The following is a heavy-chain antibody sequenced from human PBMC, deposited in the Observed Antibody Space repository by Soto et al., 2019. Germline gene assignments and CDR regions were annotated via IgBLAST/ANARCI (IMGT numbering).Heavy chain of an antibody. V-gene: IGHV1-69*08. J-gene: IGHJ4*02. D-gene: IGHD1-1*01. CDR1: GGTFRSYT. Sequence: QVQLVQSGPGVKKPGSSGKVSCRASGGTFRSYTLTWVRKAPGQGLEWRGRIIPIFGVTNYAQKFQDRVTITADRSTTTAYMELSRLRSEDTAVYYCVRDWESTTQTWGFGDSWGQGTLVTVSS. CDR2: IIPIFGVT. CDR3: VRDWESTTQTWGFGDS.